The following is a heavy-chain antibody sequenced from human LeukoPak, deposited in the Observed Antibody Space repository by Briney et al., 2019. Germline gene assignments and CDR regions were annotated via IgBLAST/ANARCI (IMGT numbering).Heavy chain of an antibody. V-gene: IGHV4-4*08. J-gene: IGHJ3*01. CDR2: IYSSGRP. CDR3: GKSGRGYTATIVAYFFDD. D-gene: IGHD5-12*01. CDR1: SHSVMSYY. Sequence: ADPLSLMCTLWSHSVMSYYWRWIRPPPEKGREGLGYIYSSGRPNFHPSLKRPLTISVDTSKNQLSLKWTPVTAEDPAGYYCGKSGRGYTATIVAYFFDDRG.